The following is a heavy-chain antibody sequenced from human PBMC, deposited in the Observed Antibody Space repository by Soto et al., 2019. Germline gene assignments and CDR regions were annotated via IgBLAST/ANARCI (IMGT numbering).Heavy chain of an antibody. CDR3: ARVGHYYDSSGFDY. CDR2: VIPIFGTA. D-gene: IGHD3-22*01. V-gene: IGHV1-69*13. Sequence: GPPVKVSCKASGGTFSSYAISWVRQAPGQGLEWMGGVIPIFGTANYAQKFQGRVTITADESTSTAYMELSSLRSEDTAVYYCARVGHYYDSSGFDYWGQGTLVTVSS. CDR1: GGTFSSYA. J-gene: IGHJ4*02.